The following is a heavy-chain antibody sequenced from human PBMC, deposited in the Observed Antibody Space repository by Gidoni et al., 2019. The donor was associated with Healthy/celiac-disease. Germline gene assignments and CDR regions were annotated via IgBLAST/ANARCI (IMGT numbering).Heavy chain of an antibody. CDR1: GFTFSSYA. D-gene: IGHD2-2*01. CDR2: ISGSGGST. CDR3: AKVALDWYCSSTSCYFNY. J-gene: IGHJ4*02. V-gene: IGHV3-23*01. Sequence: EVQLLESGGGLVQPGGSLRLSCAASGFTFSSYAMSWVRQAPGKGLEWVSAISGSGGSTYYADSVKGRFTISRDNSKNTLYLQMNSLRAEDTAVYYCAKVALDWYCSSTSCYFNYWGQGTLVTVSS.